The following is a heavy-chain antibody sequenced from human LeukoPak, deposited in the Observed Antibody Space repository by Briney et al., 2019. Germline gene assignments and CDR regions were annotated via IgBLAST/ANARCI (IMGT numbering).Heavy chain of an antibody. D-gene: IGHD4-17*01. CDR2: ISAYNGDS. J-gene: IGHJ4*02. CDR3: ARVRTPLNYGDYGAFDY. CDR1: GYTFTSYD. V-gene: IGHV1-18*01. Sequence: ASVKVSCKASGYTFTSYDINWVRQAPGQGLEWVGWISAYNGDSRYALKLQDRVTLTTDASTNTAYMDLRSLRSDDTAVYYCARVRTPLNYGDYGAFDYWGQGTLVTVSS.